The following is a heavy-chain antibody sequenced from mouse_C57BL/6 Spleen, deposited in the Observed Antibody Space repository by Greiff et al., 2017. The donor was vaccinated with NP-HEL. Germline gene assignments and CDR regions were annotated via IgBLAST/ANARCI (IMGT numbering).Heavy chain of an antibody. V-gene: IGHV1-19*01. D-gene: IGHD1-1*01. CDR1: GYTFTDYY. J-gene: IGHJ1*03. Sequence: EVQLQQSGPVLVKPGASVKMSCKASGYTFTDYYMNWVKQSHGKRLEWIGVINPYNGGTSYNQKFKGKATLTVDKSSSTAYMELNSLTSEDSAVYYCARRNYGSSFYWYFDVWGTGTTVTVSS. CDR3: ARRNYGSSFYWYFDV. CDR2: INPYNGGT.